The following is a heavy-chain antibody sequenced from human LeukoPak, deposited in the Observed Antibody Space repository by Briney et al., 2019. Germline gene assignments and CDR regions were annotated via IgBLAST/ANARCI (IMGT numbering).Heavy chain of an antibody. V-gene: IGHV3-7*01. CDR2: IKQDGSEK. Sequence: GGSLRLSCAASGFTFSSYWMSWVRQAPGKGLEWVANIKQDGSEKYYVDSVKGRFTISRDNAKNSLYLQMNSLRAEDTAVYYCARGPPGCSSTSCFEVSYYYYYMDVWGKGTTVTVSS. D-gene: IGHD2-2*01. CDR1: GFTFSSYW. CDR3: ARGPPGCSSTSCFEVSYYYYYMDV. J-gene: IGHJ6*03.